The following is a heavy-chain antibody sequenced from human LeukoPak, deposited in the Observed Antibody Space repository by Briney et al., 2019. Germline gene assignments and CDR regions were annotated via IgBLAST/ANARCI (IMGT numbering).Heavy chain of an antibody. Sequence: GGSLRLSCAASGFTFSSYAMHWVRQAPGKGLEWVAVISYDGSNKYCADSVKGRFTISRDNSKNTLYLQMNSLRAEDTAVYYCARVLAYCGGDCSIRGAFDIWGQGTMVTVSS. J-gene: IGHJ3*02. CDR2: ISYDGSNK. CDR3: ARVLAYCGGDCSIRGAFDI. D-gene: IGHD2-21*02. CDR1: GFTFSSYA. V-gene: IGHV3-30*04.